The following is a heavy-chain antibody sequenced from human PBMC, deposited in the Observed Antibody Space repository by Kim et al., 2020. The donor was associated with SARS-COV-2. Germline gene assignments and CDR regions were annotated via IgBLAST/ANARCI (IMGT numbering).Heavy chain of an antibody. D-gene: IGHD3-10*01. J-gene: IGHJ6*02. Sequence: GSTTTYADSVKGRFTSSRDNAKKALYWQMNSLRAEDTAVYYCARGSYEPLWGQGTTVTVSS. CDR2: GSTT. CDR3: ARGSYEPL. V-gene: IGHV3-11*01.